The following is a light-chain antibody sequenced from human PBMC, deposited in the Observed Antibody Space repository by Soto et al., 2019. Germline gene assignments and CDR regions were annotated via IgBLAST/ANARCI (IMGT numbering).Light chain of an antibody. J-gene: IGKJ4*01. CDR3: KQSRSFPLT. CDR1: QDISNY. CDR2: DAS. Sequence: DIQMTQSPSSLSASVGDRVTITCQASQDISNYLNWYQQKPGKAPKLLIYDASNLRSGVPSRFSGSGSGADFSLTISSLQPEDVATYYCKQSRSFPLTFGGGTKVDIK. V-gene: IGKV1-33*01.